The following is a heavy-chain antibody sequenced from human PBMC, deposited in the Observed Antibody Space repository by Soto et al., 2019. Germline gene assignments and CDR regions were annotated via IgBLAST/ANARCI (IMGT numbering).Heavy chain of an antibody. CDR1: GFTLSNAW. Sequence: EVQLVESGGGLVKPGESLRLSCAASGFTLSNAWMSWVRQAPGKGLEWVGRIQSKTDGGTTDYAAPVKGRFTISRDGSEDTLFLQMNSLKTEDTAVYYCTTHVWWDPVPDYWGQGTLVTVSS. V-gene: IGHV3-15*01. CDR3: TTHVWWDPVPDY. D-gene: IGHD3-3*02. CDR2: IQSKTDGGTT. J-gene: IGHJ4*02.